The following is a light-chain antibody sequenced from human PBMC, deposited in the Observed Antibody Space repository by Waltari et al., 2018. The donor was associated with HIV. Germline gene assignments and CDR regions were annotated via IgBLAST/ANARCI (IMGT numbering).Light chain of an antibody. CDR2: RNN. CDR1: SPNIGSNY. J-gene: IGLJ2*01. CDR3: AAWGNSLSLL. V-gene: IGLV1-47*01. Sequence: QSVLTQPPSASGTPGQRVTISCSGSSPNIGSNYVYWPRPKLLLYRNNQRPSGVPDRFSGSKSGTSASLAISGLRSEDEADYYCAAWGNSLSLLFGGGTKLTVL.